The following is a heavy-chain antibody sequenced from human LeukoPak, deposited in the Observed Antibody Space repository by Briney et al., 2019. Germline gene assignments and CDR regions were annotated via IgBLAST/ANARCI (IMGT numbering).Heavy chain of an antibody. CDR1: GYTFTSYG. CDR3: ARGRRCSGGSCYLYYFDY. Sequence: ASVKVSCKASGYTFTSYGISWVRQAPGQGLGWMGWISAYNGNTNYAQKLQGRVTMTTDTSTSTAYMELRSLRSDDTAVYYCARGRRCSGGSCYLYYFDYWGQGTLVTVSS. V-gene: IGHV1-18*01. J-gene: IGHJ4*02. CDR2: ISAYNGNT. D-gene: IGHD2-15*01.